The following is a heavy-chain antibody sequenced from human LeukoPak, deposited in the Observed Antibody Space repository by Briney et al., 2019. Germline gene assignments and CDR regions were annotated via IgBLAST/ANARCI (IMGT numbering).Heavy chain of an antibody. D-gene: IGHD3-22*01. CDR3: ARAIYDSSGFYQDYAFDI. CDR2: LYYTGST. Sequence: SETLSLTCTVSGGSITSNSYYWAWIRQPPGKGLEWIGSLYYTGSTNYSPSLKSRVTISGDTSKNQFSLKLNSVTAADTAVYYCARAIYDSSGFYQDYAFDIWGQGTMVTVSS. V-gene: IGHV4-39*01. CDR1: GGSITSNSYY. J-gene: IGHJ3*02.